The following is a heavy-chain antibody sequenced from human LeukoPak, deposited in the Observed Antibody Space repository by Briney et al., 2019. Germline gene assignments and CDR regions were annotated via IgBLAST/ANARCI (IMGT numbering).Heavy chain of an antibody. CDR1: GFTFSSYG. CDR2: IRYDGSNK. V-gene: IGHV3-30*02. J-gene: IGHJ3*02. D-gene: IGHD6-13*01. CDR3: ARGHSSSWYDALDI. Sequence: GGSLRLSCAASGFTFSSYGMHWVRQAPGKGLEWVAFIRYDGSNKYYADSVKGRFTISRDNSKNTLYLQMGSLRAEDMAVYYCARGHSSSWYDALDIWGQGTMVTVSS.